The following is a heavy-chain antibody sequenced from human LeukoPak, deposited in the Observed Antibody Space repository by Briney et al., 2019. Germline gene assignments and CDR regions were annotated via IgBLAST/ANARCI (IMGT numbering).Heavy chain of an antibody. Sequence: SETLSLTCAVYGGSFSGYYWSWVRQPPGKGLEWIGEINHSGSTNYNPSLKSRVTISVDTSKNQFSLKLSSVTAADTAVYYCARLRAVTRSSSWLQVRRRFDYWGQGTLVTVSS. D-gene: IGHD6-13*01. CDR1: GGSFSGYY. V-gene: IGHV4-34*01. CDR3: ARLRAVTRSSSWLQVRRRFDY. CDR2: INHSGST. J-gene: IGHJ4*02.